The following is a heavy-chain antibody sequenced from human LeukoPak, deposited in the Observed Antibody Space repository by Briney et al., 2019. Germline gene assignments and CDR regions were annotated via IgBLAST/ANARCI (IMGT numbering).Heavy chain of an antibody. D-gene: IGHD2-21*01. J-gene: IGHJ5*02. Sequence: GASVTVSFTASGYTFTKYLIHWVRQAPGQGREWMGTINPQGDITNYAQRFQGRITLTEDTSTSTVYMELSSLTSEDTAVYYCARPSYCVADNCGYWLDPWGPGTLVTVSS. CDR2: INPQGDIT. CDR3: ARPSYCVADNCGYWLDP. CDR1: GYTFTKYL. V-gene: IGHV1-46*01.